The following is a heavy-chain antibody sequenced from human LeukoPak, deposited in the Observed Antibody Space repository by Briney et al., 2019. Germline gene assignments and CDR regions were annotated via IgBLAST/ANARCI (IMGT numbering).Heavy chain of an antibody. CDR3: ARTCTNGVCYEGADFDY. D-gene: IGHD2-8*01. J-gene: IGHJ4*02. CDR2: MNPNSGNT. CDR1: GYTFTSTD. Sequence: ASVKVSCKASGYTFTSTDINWVRQASGQGLGWMGWMNPNSGNTGYAQKFQGRVTMTRNTSKSTAYMELSSLRSEDTAVYYCARTCTNGVCYEGADFDYWGQGTLVTVSS. V-gene: IGHV1-8*01.